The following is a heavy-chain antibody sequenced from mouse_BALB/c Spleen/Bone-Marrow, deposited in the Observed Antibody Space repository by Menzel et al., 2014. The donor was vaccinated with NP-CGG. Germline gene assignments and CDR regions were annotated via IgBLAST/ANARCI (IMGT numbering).Heavy chain of an antibody. CDR2: ISSGGSYT. CDR3: ARDYGNYGFAC. CDR1: GFTFSSYA. Sequence: EVQRVESGGGLVKPGGSLKLSCAASGFTFSSYAMSWVRQTPEKRLEWVATISSGGSYTYYPDSVKGRFTISRDNAKNTLYLQMSSLRSEDTAMYYCARDYGNYGFACWGQGTLVTVSA. V-gene: IGHV5-9-3*01. D-gene: IGHD2-1*01. J-gene: IGHJ3*01.